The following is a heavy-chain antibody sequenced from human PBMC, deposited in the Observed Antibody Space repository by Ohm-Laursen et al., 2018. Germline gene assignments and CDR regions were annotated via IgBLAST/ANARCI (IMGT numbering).Heavy chain of an antibody. D-gene: IGHD3-22*01. Sequence: GSLRLSCAASGFTFSSYWMSWVRQAPGKGLEWVANIKQDGSEKYYVDSVKGRLTISRDNAKNSLYLQMNSLRAEDTAVYYCARPSLAYDSSGYYYDQDAFDIWGQGTMVTVSS. CDR3: ARPSLAYDSSGYYYDQDAFDI. J-gene: IGHJ3*02. CDR1: GFTFSSYW. V-gene: IGHV3-7*01. CDR2: IKQDGSEK.